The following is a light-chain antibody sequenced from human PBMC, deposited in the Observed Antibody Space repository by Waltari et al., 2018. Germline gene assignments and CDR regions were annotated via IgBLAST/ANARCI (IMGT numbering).Light chain of an antibody. V-gene: IGLV2-14*03. CDR2: DVS. Sequence: QSALTQPASVSGSPGQSITISCTGTSRDVGDYDWVSWYQQHPGKAPKVVIFDVSYRPSGVSNRFPGSKSGNTASLTISGLQAEDEADYYCTSYTSRHSLVFGTGTKVTVL. CDR3: TSYTSRHSLV. J-gene: IGLJ1*01. CDR1: SRDVGDYDW.